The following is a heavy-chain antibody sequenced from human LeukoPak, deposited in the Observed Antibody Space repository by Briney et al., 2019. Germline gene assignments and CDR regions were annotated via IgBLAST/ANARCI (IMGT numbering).Heavy chain of an antibody. CDR1: GFTFSSYA. CDR3: AKDPRITMVRGVTPFDP. CDR2: ISGSGGST. Sequence: PGGSLRLSCAASGFTFSSYAMSWVRQAPGKGLGWVSAISGSGGSTYYADSVKGRFTISRDNSKNTLYLQMNSPRAEDTAVYYCAKDPRITMVRGVTPFDPWGQGTLVTVSS. V-gene: IGHV3-23*01. D-gene: IGHD3-10*01. J-gene: IGHJ5*02.